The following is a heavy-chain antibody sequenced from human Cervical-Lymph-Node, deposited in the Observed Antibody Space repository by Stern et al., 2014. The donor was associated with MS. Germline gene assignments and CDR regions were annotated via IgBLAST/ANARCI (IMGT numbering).Heavy chain of an antibody. D-gene: IGHD2-8*01. Sequence: QVQLVQSGAEVKKPGASMRISCKASGYTFTNYYVHWVRQAPGQRLAWMGIINPTTGRTSYAQRFQGRVTMTRDTSTNTAYMELSSLGPEDTAVYFCARAQDYSNVVANYWGQGTLVTVSS. CDR2: INPTTGRT. V-gene: IGHV1-46*03. CDR3: ARAQDYSNVVANY. CDR1: GYTFTNYY. J-gene: IGHJ4*02.